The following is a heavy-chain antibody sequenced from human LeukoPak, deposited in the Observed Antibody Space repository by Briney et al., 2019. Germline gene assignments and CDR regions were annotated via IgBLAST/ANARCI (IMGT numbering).Heavy chain of an antibody. Sequence: GGSLRLSCTVSGISVSNYGLSWVRHAPGKGLEWVASISASGRSTHYADSVKGRFTISRDNPRNTLYLQMNSLRPEDTAVYFCAKRGVVIRVILVGFHKEAYYFDSWGQGALVTVSS. CDR3: AKRGVVIRVILVGFHKEAYYFDS. J-gene: IGHJ4*02. CDR1: GISVSNYG. CDR2: ISASGRST. V-gene: IGHV3-23*01. D-gene: IGHD3-22*01.